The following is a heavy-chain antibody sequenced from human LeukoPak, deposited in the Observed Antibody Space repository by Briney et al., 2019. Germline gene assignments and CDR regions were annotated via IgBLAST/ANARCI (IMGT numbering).Heavy chain of an antibody. CDR2: IYHSGST. D-gene: IGHD2-2*01. V-gene: IGHV4-30-2*02. J-gene: IGHJ6*03. CDR3: ASYCSSTSCYARYYYMDV. Sequence: SQTLSLTCTVSGGSISSGGYYWSWIRQPPGKGLEWIGYIYHSGSTYYNPSLKSRVTISVDTSKNQFSLKLSSVTAADTAVYYCASYCSSTSCYARYYYMDVWGKGTTVTVSS. CDR1: GGSISSGGYY.